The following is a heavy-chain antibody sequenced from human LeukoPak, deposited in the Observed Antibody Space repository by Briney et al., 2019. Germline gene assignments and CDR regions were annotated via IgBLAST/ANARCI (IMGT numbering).Heavy chain of an antibody. CDR1: GFTVSSNY. CDR2: IYSGGST. CDR3: ARDLDARYDILTGYYTTGAFDY. J-gene: IGHJ4*02. Sequence: GGSLRLSCAASGFTVSSNYMSWVRQAPGKGLEWVSVIYSGGSTYYADSVKGRFTISRDNSKNTLYLQMNSLRAEDTAVYYCARDLDARYDILTGYYTTGAFDYWGQGTLVTVSS. D-gene: IGHD3-9*01. V-gene: IGHV3-66*01.